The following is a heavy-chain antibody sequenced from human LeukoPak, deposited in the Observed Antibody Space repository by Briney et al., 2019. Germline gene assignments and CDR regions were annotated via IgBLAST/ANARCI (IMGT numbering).Heavy chain of an antibody. CDR2: IIPILGIA. CDR3: ARAAYCGGDCYWNAFDI. J-gene: IGHJ3*02. V-gene: IGHV1-69*04. D-gene: IGHD2-21*01. Sequence: SVKVSCKASGGTFSSYAISWVRQAPGQGLEWMGRIIPILGIANYAQKFQGRVTITADKSTSTAYMELSSLRSEDTAVYYCARAAYCGGDCYWNAFDIWGQGTMVTVSS. CDR1: GGTFSSYA.